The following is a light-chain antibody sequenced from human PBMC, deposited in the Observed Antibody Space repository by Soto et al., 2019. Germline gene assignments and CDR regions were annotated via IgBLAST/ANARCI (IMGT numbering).Light chain of an antibody. CDR3: QQYYNWWT. V-gene: IGKV3-15*01. CDR2: GAS. J-gene: IGKJ1*01. Sequence: EIVMTQSPATLSVSPGERATLSCRASQSVSNNLAWYQKKPGQAPRLLIYGASTRATGIPSRFSGSGSGTEFTITISRLQSDDFAVYYCQQYYNWWTFGQGTKVEIK. CDR1: QSVSNN.